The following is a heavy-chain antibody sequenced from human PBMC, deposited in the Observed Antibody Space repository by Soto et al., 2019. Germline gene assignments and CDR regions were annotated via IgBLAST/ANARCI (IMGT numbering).Heavy chain of an antibody. CDR2: MNPNSGNT. CDR3: ARARRIKVPERDYYYMDV. Sequence: GASVKVSCKASGYTFTSYDINWVRQATGQGLEWMGWMNPNSGNTGYAQKFQGRVTMTRNTSISTAYMELSSLRSEDTAVYYCARARRIKVPERDYYYMDVWGKGTTVTVSS. J-gene: IGHJ6*03. D-gene: IGHD2-2*01. V-gene: IGHV1-8*01. CDR1: GYTFTSYD.